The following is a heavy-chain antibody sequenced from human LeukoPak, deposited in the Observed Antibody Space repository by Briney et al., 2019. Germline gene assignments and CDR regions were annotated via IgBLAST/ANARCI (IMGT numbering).Heavy chain of an antibody. J-gene: IGHJ5*02. CDR1: GFTFSTYA. CDR3: ARGGLRRSTIFGVVTP. CDR2: IGSGGGDI. V-gene: IGHV3-21*01. Sequence: NAGGSLRLSCAASGFTFSTYAMTWVRQAPGKGLEWLSSIGSGGGDIKYADSVKGRFTISRDNSNNTLYLQMNSLRAEDTAVYYCARGGLRRSTIFGVVTPWGQGTLVTVSS. D-gene: IGHD3-3*01.